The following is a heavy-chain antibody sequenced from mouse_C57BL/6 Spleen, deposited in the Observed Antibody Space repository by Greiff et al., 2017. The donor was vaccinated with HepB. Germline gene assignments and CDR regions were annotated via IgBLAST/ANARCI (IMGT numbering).Heavy chain of an antibody. V-gene: IGHV1-61*01. Sequence: VQLQQPGAELVRPGSSVKLSCKASGYTFTSYWMDWVKQRPGQGLEWIGNIYPSDSETHYNQKFKDKATLTVDKSSSTAYMQLSSLTSEDSAVYYCARGGVLYYYAMDYWGQGTSVTVSS. CDR3: ARGGVLYYYAMDY. CDR1: GYTFTSYW. J-gene: IGHJ4*01. CDR2: IYPSDSET.